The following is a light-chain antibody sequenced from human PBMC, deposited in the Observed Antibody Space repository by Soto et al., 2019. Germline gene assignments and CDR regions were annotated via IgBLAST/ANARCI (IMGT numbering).Light chain of an antibody. CDR1: SSDVGGYNY. V-gene: IGLV2-14*03. CDR3: SSYTTSNTRQIV. J-gene: IGLJ1*01. Sequence: QSVLTQPASVSGSPGQSITLSCTDTSSDVGGYNYVSWYQHHPGKAPKLIIYDVSNRPSGVSIRFSASKSDNTASLTISGLQPEDEADYHCSSYTTSNTRQIVFGTGTKVTVL. CDR2: DVS.